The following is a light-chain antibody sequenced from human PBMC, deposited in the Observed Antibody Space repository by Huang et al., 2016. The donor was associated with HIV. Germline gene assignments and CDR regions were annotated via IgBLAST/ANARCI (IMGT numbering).Light chain of an antibody. J-gene: IGKJ1*01. CDR3: LQHHAYPRT. CDR1: QAIRNY. CDR2: AAS. Sequence: DIQMTQSPSAMSASVGDKVTITCRASQAIRNYVVWFQQKPGRAPKRLIYAASSLQSGVPSMFSGSGYGTKFTLTISSLQPEDFATYYCLQHHAYPRTFGPGTKVEVK. V-gene: IGKV1-17*03.